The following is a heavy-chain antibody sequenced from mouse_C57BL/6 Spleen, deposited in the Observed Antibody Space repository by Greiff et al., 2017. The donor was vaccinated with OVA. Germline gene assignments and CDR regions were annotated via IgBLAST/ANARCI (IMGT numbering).Heavy chain of an antibody. D-gene: IGHD2-5*01. CDR2: ISYSGST. V-gene: IGHV3-1*01. J-gene: IGHJ2*01. CDR3: ARGDRYSNYFDY. CDR1: GYSITSGYD. Sequence: VQLKESGPGMVKPSQSLSLTCTVTGYSITSGYDWHWIRHFPGNKLEWMGYISYSGSTNYNPSLKSRISITHDASKDHFFLKLNSVTTEDTATYYCARGDRYSNYFDYWGQGTTLTVSS.